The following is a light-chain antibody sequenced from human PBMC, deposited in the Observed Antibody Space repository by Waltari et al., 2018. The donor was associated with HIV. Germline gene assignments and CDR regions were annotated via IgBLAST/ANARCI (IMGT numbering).Light chain of an antibody. CDR2: WSS. V-gene: IGKV4-1*01. CDR1: QSLFYTSDNKNF. J-gene: IGKJ2*01. Sequence: DVVMTQSPDSLAVSLGERATLNCKSNQSLFYTSDNKNFLAWYQQKAGQRPRLLIYWSSTRASGVPDRFSGSRSETDFTLTITSLQAEDVAIYFCQQYFSVPYTFGQGTKLEIK. CDR3: QQYFSVPYT.